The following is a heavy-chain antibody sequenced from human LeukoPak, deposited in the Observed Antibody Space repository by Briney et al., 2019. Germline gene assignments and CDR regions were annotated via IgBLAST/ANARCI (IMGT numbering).Heavy chain of an antibody. D-gene: IGHD3-10*01. Sequence: GGSLRLSCAASGFTFSSYWMSWVRQAPGKGLEWVANIKQAGSEKYYVDSVKGRFTISRDNAKNSLYPQMNSLRAEDTAVYYCARSYCYGSGRSYYYYYGMDVWGQGTTVTVSS. CDR1: GFTFSSYW. J-gene: IGHJ6*02. CDR2: IKQAGSEK. CDR3: ARSYCYGSGRSYYYYYGMDV. V-gene: IGHV3-7*01.